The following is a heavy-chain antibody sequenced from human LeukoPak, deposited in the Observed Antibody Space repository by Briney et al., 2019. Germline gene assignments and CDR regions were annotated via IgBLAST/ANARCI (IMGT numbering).Heavy chain of an antibody. CDR2: ISSSSTYI. J-gene: IGHJ3*02. CDR3: AKDRGGNYFYSFDI. D-gene: IGHD1-26*01. CDR1: GFTFSSFN. V-gene: IGHV3-21*01. Sequence: GGSLRLSCAASGFTFSSFNMNWVRQAPGKGLEWVSSISSSSTYIYYADSVKGRFTISRDNAKNMLYLQMNSLRAEDTAVYYCAKDRGGNYFYSFDIWGQGTMVTVSS.